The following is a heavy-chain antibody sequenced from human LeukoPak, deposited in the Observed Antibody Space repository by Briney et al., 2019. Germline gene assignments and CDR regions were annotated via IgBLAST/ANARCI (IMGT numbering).Heavy chain of an antibody. V-gene: IGHV3-53*01. Sequence: GGSLRLSCAASGFTVSSNYMSWVRQAPGKGLEWVSVIYSGGSTHYADSVKGRFTISRDNSKNTLYLQMNSLRAEDTAVYYCASGSGSYRTPYYYMDVWGTGTTVTVSS. CDR2: IYSGGST. J-gene: IGHJ6*03. CDR1: GFTVSSNY. D-gene: IGHD3-10*01. CDR3: ASGSGSYRTPYYYMDV.